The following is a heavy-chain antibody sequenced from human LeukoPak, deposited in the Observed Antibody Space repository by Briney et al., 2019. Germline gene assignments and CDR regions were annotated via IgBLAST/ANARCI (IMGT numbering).Heavy chain of an antibody. Sequence: PGGSLRLSCAASGFTFSNYAMSWVRQAPGQGLEWVSSVSDSNGSTYYADSVKGRFTIPRDNSKNRLYLQMNSLRAEDTAVYYCAKPPHGQWLAFDYWGQGTLVTVSS. J-gene: IGHJ4*02. CDR3: AKPPHGQWLAFDY. D-gene: IGHD6-19*01. CDR1: GFTFSNYA. CDR2: VSDSNGST. V-gene: IGHV3-23*01.